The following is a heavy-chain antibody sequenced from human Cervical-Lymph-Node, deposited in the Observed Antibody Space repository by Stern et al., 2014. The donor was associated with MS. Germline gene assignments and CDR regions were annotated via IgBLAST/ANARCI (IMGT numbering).Heavy chain of an antibody. CDR3: ARGGGGYSYGLDY. J-gene: IGHJ4*02. Sequence: EFQGRVTITRDTSASTAYMELGSLRSEDMAVYYCARGGGGYSYGLDYWGQGTLVTVPS. V-gene: IGHV1-3*02. D-gene: IGHD5-18*01.